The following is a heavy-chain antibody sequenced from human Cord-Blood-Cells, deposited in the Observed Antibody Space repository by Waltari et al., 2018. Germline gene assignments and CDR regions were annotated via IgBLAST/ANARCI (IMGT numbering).Heavy chain of an antibody. CDR1: GFTFSSYG. CDR3: AREGRIGVAATPAYFDY. V-gene: IGHV3-33*01. D-gene: IGHD2-15*01. Sequence: QVQLVESGGGVVQPGRSLRLSCAASGFTFSSYGMHWVRQAPGTGLEWVAVIWYDGSNKYYADSVKGRFTISRDNSKNTLYLQMNSLRAEDTAVYYCAREGRIGVAATPAYFDYWGQGTLVTVSS. J-gene: IGHJ4*02. CDR2: IWYDGSNK.